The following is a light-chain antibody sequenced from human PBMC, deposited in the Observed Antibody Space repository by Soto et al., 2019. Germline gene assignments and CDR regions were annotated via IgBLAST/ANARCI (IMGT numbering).Light chain of an antibody. CDR1: QSISSY. J-gene: IGKJ4*01. CDR2: AAS. V-gene: IGKV1-39*01. Sequence: DIQMTQPPSSLSASVGDRVTITCRASQSISSYLNWYQQKPGKAPKLLIYAASSLQSGVPPRFSGSGSGTDFTLSISSLQPEDFATYHCQQSYSLPLTFGGGTRVEIK. CDR3: QQSYSLPLT.